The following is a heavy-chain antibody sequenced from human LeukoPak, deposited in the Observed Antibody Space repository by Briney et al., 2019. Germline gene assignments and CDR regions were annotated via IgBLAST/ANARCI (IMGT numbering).Heavy chain of an antibody. Sequence: PSETLSLTCTVPGGSISSYYWSWIRQPPGKGLEWIGYIYYSGSTNYNPSLKSRVTISVDTSKNQFSLKLSSVTAADTAVYYCARAPSYYDILTGYHRDAFDIWGQGTMVTVSS. CDR3: ARAPSYYDILTGYHRDAFDI. D-gene: IGHD3-9*01. CDR2: IYYSGST. V-gene: IGHV4-59*01. J-gene: IGHJ3*02. CDR1: GGSISSYY.